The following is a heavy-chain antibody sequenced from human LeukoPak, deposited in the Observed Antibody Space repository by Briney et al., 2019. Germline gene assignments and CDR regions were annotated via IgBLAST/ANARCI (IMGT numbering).Heavy chain of an antibody. J-gene: IGHJ6*03. CDR2: IYTTGST. CDR3: ARDYCVGDCYTSYHYYYLDV. V-gene: IGHV4-4*07. D-gene: IGHD2-21*02. CDR1: GGSSSGYD. Sequence: PSETLSLTCTASGGSSSGYDWSWIRQPAGKGLEWLGRIYTTGSTNYNPSLRSRVTMSVDTSKNQFSLKLSSVTAADTAVYYCARDYCVGDCYTSYHYYYLDVWGKGTTVTVSS.